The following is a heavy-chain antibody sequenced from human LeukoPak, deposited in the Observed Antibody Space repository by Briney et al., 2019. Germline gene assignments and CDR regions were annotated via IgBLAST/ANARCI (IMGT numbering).Heavy chain of an antibody. J-gene: IGHJ4*02. CDR1: GFTFSSYA. Sequence: PGGSLRLSCAASGFTFSSYAMSWVRQAPGKGLEWVSAIGGTNGRTYYADSVKGRFTISRDNSKNTLYLQMNSLRDEDTAVYYWAKHYYDSSGTPRYFDYWGQGTLVTVSS. V-gene: IGHV3-23*01. CDR3: AKHYYDSSGTPRYFDY. CDR2: IGGTNGRT. D-gene: IGHD3-22*01.